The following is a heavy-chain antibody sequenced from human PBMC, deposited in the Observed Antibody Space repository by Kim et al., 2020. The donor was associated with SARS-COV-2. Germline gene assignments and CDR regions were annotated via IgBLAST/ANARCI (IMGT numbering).Heavy chain of an antibody. CDR1: GGTFSSYA. CDR3: ARAPGPHLPLRYFDWSPLQPKDYGMDV. V-gene: IGHV1-69*04. D-gene: IGHD3-9*01. CDR2: IIPILGIA. J-gene: IGHJ6*02. Sequence: SVKVSCKASGGTFSSYAISWVRQAPGQGLEWMGRIIPILGIANYAQKFQGRVTITADKSTSTAYMELSSLRSEDTAVYYCARAPGPHLPLRYFDWSPLQPKDYGMDVWGQGTTVTVSS.